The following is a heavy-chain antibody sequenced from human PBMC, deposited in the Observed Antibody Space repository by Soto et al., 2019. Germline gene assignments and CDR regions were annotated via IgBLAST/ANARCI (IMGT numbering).Heavy chain of an antibody. CDR3: AIVGVDFWFSSGPRHYGFEV. V-gene: IGHV1-24*01. J-gene: IGHJ6*02. CDR2: FDPEDGEA. CDR1: GYTLSELS. Sequence: GASVKVSCKVSGYTLSELSMHWVRQAPGKGLEWMAGFDPEDGEAIFAQKFQARVTLTEDTFTDTVYIEMASLTSEDTAVYYCAIVGVDFWFSSGPRHYGFEVWGQGTTVTVSS. D-gene: IGHD3-3*01.